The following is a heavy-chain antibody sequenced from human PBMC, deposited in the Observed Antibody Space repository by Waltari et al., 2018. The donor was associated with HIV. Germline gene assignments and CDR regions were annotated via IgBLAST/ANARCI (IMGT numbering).Heavy chain of an antibody. CDR1: VGSLSSASYY. CDR3: ARTIVTMVRGVIRGRWFDP. Sequence: QVQLQESGPGLVKPSQTLSLTCTVSVGSLSSASYYWSWIRQPAGKGLEWIGRIYTSGSTNYNPSLKSRVTISVDTSKNQFSLKLSSVTAADTAVYYCARTIVTMVRGVIRGRWFDPWGQGTLVTVSS. D-gene: IGHD3-10*01. CDR2: IYTSGST. V-gene: IGHV4-61*02. J-gene: IGHJ5*02.